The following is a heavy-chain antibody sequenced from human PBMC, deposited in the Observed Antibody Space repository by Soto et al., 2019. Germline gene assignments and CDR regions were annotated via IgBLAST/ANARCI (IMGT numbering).Heavy chain of an antibody. CDR3: ARMGERGVQLAGDFDY. J-gene: IGHJ4*02. CDR2: IDYSGST. V-gene: IGHV4-31*03. D-gene: IGHD3-16*01. CDR1: GASISSGGYY. Sequence: SDTLSLTCTVTGASISSGGYYWSWIRQHPGKGLEGIGYIDYSGSTYYSPSLKSRVSMSVYTSKNQFSLKVTSVSAADTAIYYGARMGERGVQLAGDFDYWSQGTLVTVSS.